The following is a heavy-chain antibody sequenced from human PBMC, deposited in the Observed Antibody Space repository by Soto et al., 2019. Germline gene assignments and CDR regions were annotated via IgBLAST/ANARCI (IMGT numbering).Heavy chain of an antibody. CDR3: ARTLPITMVRGVIITGATWFDP. Sequence: GASVKVCCKASGGTFSSYAISWVQQAPGQGLEWMGGIIPIFGTANYAQKFQGRVTITADESTSTAYMELSSLRSEDTAVYYCARTLPITMVRGVIITGATWFDPWGQGTLVTVSS. D-gene: IGHD3-10*01. V-gene: IGHV1-69*13. J-gene: IGHJ5*02. CDR1: GGTFSSYA. CDR2: IIPIFGTA.